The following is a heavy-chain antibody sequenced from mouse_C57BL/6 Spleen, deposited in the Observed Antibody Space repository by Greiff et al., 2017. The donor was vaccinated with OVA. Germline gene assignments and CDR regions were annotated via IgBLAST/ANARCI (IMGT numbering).Heavy chain of an antibody. CDR1: GFNIKDYY. CDR2: IDPEDGDT. Sequence: DVQLQESGAELVRPGASVKLSCTASGFNIKDYYMHWVKQRPEQGLEWIGRIDPEDGDTEYAPKFQGKATMTADTSSNTAYLQLSSLTSEDTAVYYCTLNYGYDGGAWFAYWGQGTLVTVSA. D-gene: IGHD2-2*01. V-gene: IGHV14-1*01. CDR3: TLNYGYDGGAWFAY. J-gene: IGHJ3*01.